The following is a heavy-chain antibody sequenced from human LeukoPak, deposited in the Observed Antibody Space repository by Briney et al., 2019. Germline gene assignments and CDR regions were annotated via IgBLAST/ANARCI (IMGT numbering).Heavy chain of an antibody. CDR3: TKATQSAAGYFQH. J-gene: IGHJ1*01. D-gene: IGHD6-13*01. CDR2: VYDDGRT. CDR1: GFTVSSNY. V-gene: IGHV3-53*01. Sequence: PGGSLRLSCAASGFTVSSNYMNWVRQAPGKGLEWVSLVYDDGRTYYADSVKGRFTTSRDNSRNTVYLQMNSLKADDTAVYYCTKATQSAAGYFQHWGQGTLVTVSS.